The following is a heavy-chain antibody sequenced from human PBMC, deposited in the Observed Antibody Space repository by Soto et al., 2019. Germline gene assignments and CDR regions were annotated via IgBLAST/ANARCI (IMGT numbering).Heavy chain of an antibody. D-gene: IGHD2-15*01. CDR2: ISGSGGST. CDR1: GFTFSSYA. Sequence: EVQLLESGGGLVQPGGSLRLSCAASGFTFSSYAMSWVRQAPGKGLEWVSAISGSGGSTYYADSVKGRFTLSRDNSKNTLYLQMNGLRAEDTAVYYCAKFKCGGSCYSGDYWGQGTLVTVSS. CDR3: AKFKCGGSCYSGDY. J-gene: IGHJ4*02. V-gene: IGHV3-23*01.